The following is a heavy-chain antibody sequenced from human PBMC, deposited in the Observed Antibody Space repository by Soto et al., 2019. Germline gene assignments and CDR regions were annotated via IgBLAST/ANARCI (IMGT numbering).Heavy chain of an antibody. V-gene: IGHV4-31*03. CDR2: IYYSGST. J-gene: IGHJ4*02. D-gene: IGHD5-18*01. Sequence: TLCLTCTVSGGAVGRGGYYWSWIRQHPGKGLEWSGYIYYSGSTYDNPSLKIRGTISVDTSNNQLSLKLSSFAAADTAVYYCARFAAIASFDYWGQGTLVTVSS. CDR3: ARFAAIASFDY. CDR1: GGAVGRGGYY.